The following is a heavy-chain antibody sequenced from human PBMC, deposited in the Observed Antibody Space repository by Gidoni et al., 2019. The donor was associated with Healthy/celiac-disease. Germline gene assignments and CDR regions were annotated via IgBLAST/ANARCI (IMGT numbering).Heavy chain of an antibody. J-gene: IGHJ6*02. D-gene: IGHD5-12*01. CDR1: GYTFTGYY. V-gene: IGHV1-2*06. CDR2: INPNSGGT. CDR3: ARDGSRSSGMDV. Sequence: QVPLVQSGAAVKKPGASVKVSCQAAGYTFTGYYMHWVRQAPGQGLEWMGRINPNSGGTNYAQKFQGRVTMTRDTSISTAYMELSRLRSDDTAVYYCARDGSRSSGMDVWGQGTTVTVSS.